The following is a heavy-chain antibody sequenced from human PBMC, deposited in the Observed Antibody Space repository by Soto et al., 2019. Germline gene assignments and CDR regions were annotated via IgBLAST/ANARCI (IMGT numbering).Heavy chain of an antibody. D-gene: IGHD2-21*02. CDR2: ISSTYEI. CDR3: ARDRDWAFDY. V-gene: IGHV3-48*02. CDR1: GFPFISNH. J-gene: IGHJ4*02. Sequence: PGGSLRLSCAVSGFPFISNHVNWVRQAPGKGLEWISYISSTYEIWYADSVKGRFTISRDNGRNSLFLQMSSLRDEDTAVYYCARDRDWAFDYWGLGTLVTVSS.